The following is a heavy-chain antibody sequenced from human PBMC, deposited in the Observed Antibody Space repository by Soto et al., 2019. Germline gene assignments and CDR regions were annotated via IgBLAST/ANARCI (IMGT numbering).Heavy chain of an antibody. CDR2: IWYDGSNK. V-gene: IGHV3-33*01. CDR3: ARHCSGGTCYYFDS. Sequence: QVQLVESGGGVVQPGRSLRLSCAASGFNFSRSGMHWVRQAPGKGLGWVAIIWYDGSNKYYVDSVKGRFTISRDNSKNTLFLQMNSLRAEDTAVYYCARHCSGGTCYYFDSWGQGTLVTVSS. D-gene: IGHD2-15*01. CDR1: GFNFSRSG. J-gene: IGHJ4*02.